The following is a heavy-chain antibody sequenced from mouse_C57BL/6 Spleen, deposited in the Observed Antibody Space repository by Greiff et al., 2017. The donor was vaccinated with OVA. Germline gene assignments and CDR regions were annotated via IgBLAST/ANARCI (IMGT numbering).Heavy chain of an antibody. CDR3: VMPSTTVVAKGGDFDV. CDR2: ILPSIGRT. J-gene: IGHJ1*03. CDR1: DSEVFPIAY. D-gene: IGHD1-1*01. V-gene: IGHV15-2*01. Sequence: VQLVESGSELRSPGSSVKLSCKDSDSEVFPIAYMSWVRQKPGHGFEWSGGILPSIGRTIYGEKFEENATLVADTRSNTAYLELNSLTSEDSAIYYCVMPSTTVVAKGGDFDVWGTGTTFTFSS.